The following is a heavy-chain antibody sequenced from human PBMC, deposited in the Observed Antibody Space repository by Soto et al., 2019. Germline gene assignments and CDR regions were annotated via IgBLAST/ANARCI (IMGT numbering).Heavy chain of an antibody. Sequence: EVQLLESEGGLVQPGGSLRLSCAASGFTFSSYAMRWVRQAPVKGLEWVSAISGSGGSTYYADSVKGRFTISRDNSKNTLYLQMNSLSAEDTAVYYCARRGSGSDDAYGGQGTLVTVSS. CDR3: ARRGSGSDDAY. CDR2: ISGSGGST. V-gene: IGHV3-23*01. J-gene: IGHJ4*02. D-gene: IGHD1-26*01. CDR1: GFTFSSYA.